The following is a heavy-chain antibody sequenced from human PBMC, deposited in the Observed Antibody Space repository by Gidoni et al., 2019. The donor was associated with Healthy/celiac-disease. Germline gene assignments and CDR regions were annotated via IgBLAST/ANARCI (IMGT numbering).Heavy chain of an antibody. V-gene: IGHV3-15*01. D-gene: IGHD4-17*01. CDR1: GFTFSNAW. CDR3: TTDPGDYPDDAFDI. J-gene: IGHJ3*02. CDR2: IKSKTDGGTT. Sequence: EVQLVESGGGLVKPGGSLRLSCAASGFTFSNAWMSWVRQAPGKGLEWVGRIKSKTDGGTTDDAAPVKGRFTISRDDSKNTLYLQMNSLKTEDTAVYYCTTDPGDYPDDAFDIWGQGTMVTVSS.